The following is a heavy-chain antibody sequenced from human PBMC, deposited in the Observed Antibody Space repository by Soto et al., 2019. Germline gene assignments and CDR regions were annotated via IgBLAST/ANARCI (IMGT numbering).Heavy chain of an antibody. J-gene: IGHJ4*02. D-gene: IGHD3-3*01. CDR3: ITDPITLFGVVTI. Sequence: EVQLVESGGSLVKPGGSLRLSCAASGFTFSKAWMSWVRQAPGKGLEWVGRIKSKTDGGTTDYAAPVKGRFTISRDDSKNTLYLQMNSLKTEDTAVYYCITDPITLFGVVTIWGQGTLVTVSS. CDR2: IKSKTDGGTT. CDR1: GFTFSKAW. V-gene: IGHV3-15*01.